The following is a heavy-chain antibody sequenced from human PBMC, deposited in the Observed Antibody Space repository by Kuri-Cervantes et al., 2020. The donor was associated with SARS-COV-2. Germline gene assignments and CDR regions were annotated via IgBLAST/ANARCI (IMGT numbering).Heavy chain of an antibody. CDR2: ISAYNGNT. CDR1: GGTFTSYG. J-gene: IGHJ4*02. CDR3: ARDLLGVGYCSGGSCPYYFDY. D-gene: IGHD2-15*01. Sequence: ASVKVSCKASGGTFTSYGISWVRQAPGQGLEWMGWISAYNGNTNYAQKLQGRVTMTTDTSTSTAYMELRSLRSDDTAVYYCARDLLGVGYCSGGSCPYYFDYWGQGTLVTVSS. V-gene: IGHV1-18*01.